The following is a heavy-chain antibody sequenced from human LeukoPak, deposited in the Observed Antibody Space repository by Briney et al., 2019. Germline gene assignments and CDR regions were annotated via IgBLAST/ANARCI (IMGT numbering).Heavy chain of an antibody. CDR2: INPNSGGT. D-gene: IGHD6-19*01. CDR1: GYTFTDYY. J-gene: IGHJ4*02. V-gene: IGHV1-2*02. CDR3: ARHVNSGWYDY. Sequence: ASVKVSCKASGYTFTDYYMHWVRQAPGQGPEWMGWINPNSGGTNYAQKFQGRDTMTRDTSISTAYMELSRLRSDDTAVYYCARHVNSGWYDYWGQGTQVTVSS.